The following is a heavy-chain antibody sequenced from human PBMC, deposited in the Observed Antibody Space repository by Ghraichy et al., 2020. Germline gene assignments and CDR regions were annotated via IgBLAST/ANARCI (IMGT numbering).Heavy chain of an antibody. CDR2: ISGDGRHI. V-gene: IGHV3-21*01. D-gene: IGHD3-10*01. CDR1: GFTFKTFA. J-gene: IGHJ4*02. Sequence: GGSLRLSCAASGFTFKTFAMNWVRQAPGKGLEWVSSISGDGRHIYYADSVKGRFTISRDNANSSLFLQMDSLSGEDTAVYYCARGGILWFGEDYFDFWGPGTPVTVSS. CDR3: ARGGILWFGEDYFDF.